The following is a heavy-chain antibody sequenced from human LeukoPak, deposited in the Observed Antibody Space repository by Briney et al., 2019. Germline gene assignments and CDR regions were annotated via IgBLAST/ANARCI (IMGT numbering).Heavy chain of an antibody. CDR3: ARVRRYFDWLLQGVFDY. CDR1: GFTFSSYE. D-gene: IGHD3-9*01. Sequence: GGSLSLSCAASGFTFSSYEMNWVHQAPGKGLEWVSYISSSGSTIYYADSVKGRFTISRDNAKNSLYLQMNSLRAEDTAVYYCARVRRYFDWLLQGVFDYWGQGTLVTVSS. CDR2: ISSSGSTI. J-gene: IGHJ4*02. V-gene: IGHV3-48*03.